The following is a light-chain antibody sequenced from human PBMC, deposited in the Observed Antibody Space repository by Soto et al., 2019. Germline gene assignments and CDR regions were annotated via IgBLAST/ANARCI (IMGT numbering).Light chain of an antibody. V-gene: IGKV2-28*01. Sequence: DIVMTQSPLSLPVTPGEPASISFRSSQSLLHSNGYKYVDWYLQKPGQSPQLLIYLGSNRASGVPDRFSGSGSGTDFTLKISRVEAEDVGVYYCMQTLQTPATFGQGTKLEIK. CDR2: LGS. J-gene: IGKJ2*01. CDR1: QSLLHSNGYKY. CDR3: MQTLQTPAT.